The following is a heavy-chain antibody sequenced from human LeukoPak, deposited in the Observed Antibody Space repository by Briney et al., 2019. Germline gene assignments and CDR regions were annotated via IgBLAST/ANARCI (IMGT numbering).Heavy chain of an antibody. CDR1: GFTFSIYA. D-gene: IGHD6-19*01. J-gene: IGHJ4*02. CDR2: ISGSGSNT. Sequence: GGSLRLSCAASGFTFSIYAMSWVRQAPGKGLEWVSAISGSGSNTYYADSVKGRFTISRDNSKNTLSLQMNSLRAEDTAIYYCAKALSGWYVFDYWGQGTLVTVSS. V-gene: IGHV3-23*01. CDR3: AKALSGWYVFDY.